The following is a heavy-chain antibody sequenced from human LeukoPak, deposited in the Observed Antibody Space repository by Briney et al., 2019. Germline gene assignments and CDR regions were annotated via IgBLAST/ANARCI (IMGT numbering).Heavy chain of an antibody. D-gene: IGHD3-22*01. Sequence: PGGSLRLSCAASGFPFSSYGMLWVRQAPGKALEWVSSISASGSTTYYADSVKGRFTISRDNSKNTLYLQMNSLRADDTAVYYCARVPIGYVYYFDSRGQGTLVTVSS. V-gene: IGHV3-NL1*01. CDR2: ISASGSTT. CDR1: GFPFSSYG. J-gene: IGHJ4*02. CDR3: ARVPIGYVYYFDS.